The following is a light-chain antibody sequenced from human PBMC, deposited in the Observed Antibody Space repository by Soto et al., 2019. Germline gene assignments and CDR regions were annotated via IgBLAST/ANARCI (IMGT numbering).Light chain of an antibody. CDR1: SSNIGSNT. CDR2: SNN. V-gene: IGLV1-44*01. J-gene: IGLJ1*01. CDR3: AAWDDSLNGYV. Sequence: QAALTQPPSASGTPGQRVTISCSGSSSNIGSNTVNWYQQLPGTAPTLLIYSNNQRPSGVPDRFSGPKSGTSASLAISGLQSEDEADYYCAAWDDSLNGYVFGTGTKVTV.